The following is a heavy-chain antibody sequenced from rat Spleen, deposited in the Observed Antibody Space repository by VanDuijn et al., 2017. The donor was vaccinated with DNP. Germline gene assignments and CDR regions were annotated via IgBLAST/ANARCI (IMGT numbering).Heavy chain of an antibody. J-gene: IGHJ2*01. Sequence: EVQLVESGGGLVQPGRSLKLSCAASGFTFSDHNMAWVRQAPTKGLEWVATISYDGSSTYYRDSVKGRFTISRDNAKSTLYLQMDSLRSEDTATYYCERGYDGYDDWGQGVMVTVSS. CDR1: GFTFSDHN. CDR2: ISYDGSST. CDR3: ERGYDGYDD. V-gene: IGHV5-7*01. D-gene: IGHD1-12*03.